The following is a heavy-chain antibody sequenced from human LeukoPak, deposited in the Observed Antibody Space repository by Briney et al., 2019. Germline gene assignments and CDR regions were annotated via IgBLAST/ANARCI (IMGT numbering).Heavy chain of an antibody. CDR1: GGSISSYY. D-gene: IGHD4-17*01. V-gene: IGHV4-59*01. CDR3: AREDYGGNSNWFDL. Sequence: PSETLSLTCTVSGGSISSYYWSWIRQPPGKGLEWIGYIYYSGSTNYNPSLKSRVTISVDTSKNQFSLKLSSVTAADTAVYYCAREDYGGNSNWFDLWGRGTLVTVSS. J-gene: IGHJ5*02. CDR2: IYYSGST.